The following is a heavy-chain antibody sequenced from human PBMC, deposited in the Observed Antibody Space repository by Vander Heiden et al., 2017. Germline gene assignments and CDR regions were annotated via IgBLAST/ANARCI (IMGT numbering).Heavy chain of an antibody. D-gene: IGHD6-6*01. Sequence: QVQLQQWGAGLLKPSETLSLTCAVYGGSFSGYYWSWIRQPPGKGLEWIGEINHSGSTKYNPSLKSRVTISVDTSKNQFALKLSSVTAADTAVYYCARAPGGIAARVRYFDYWGQGTLVTVSS. CDR3: ARAPGGIAARVRYFDY. J-gene: IGHJ4*02. V-gene: IGHV4-34*01. CDR1: GGSFSGYY. CDR2: INHSGST.